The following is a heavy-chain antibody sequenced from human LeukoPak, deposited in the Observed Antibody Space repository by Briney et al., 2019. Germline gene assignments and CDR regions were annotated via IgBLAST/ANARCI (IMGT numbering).Heavy chain of an antibody. CDR3: ARDPGNYYMDV. D-gene: IGHD3-10*01. Sequence: GGSLRLSCAASGFTFGNYWMDWVRQAPGKGLVWVSRINTDGSSTNYADSVKGRFTISRDNAKNTLYLQMNSLRAEDMAVYYCARDPGNYYMDVWGKGTTVIVSS. CDR1: GFTFGNYW. V-gene: IGHV3-74*01. J-gene: IGHJ6*03. CDR2: INTDGSST.